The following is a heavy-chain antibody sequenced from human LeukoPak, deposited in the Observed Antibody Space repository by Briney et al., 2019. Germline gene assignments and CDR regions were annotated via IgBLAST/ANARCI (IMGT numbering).Heavy chain of an antibody. J-gene: IGHJ5*02. D-gene: IGHD3-16*01. CDR1: GFTFSSYG. CDR2: ISYDGSNK. Sequence: GGSLRLSCAASGFTFSSYGMHWVRQAPGKGLEWVAVISYDGSNKYYADSVKGRFTISRDNSKNTLYLQMNSLRAEDTAVYYCARDKITFGGVTINWFDPWGQGTLVTVSS. V-gene: IGHV3-30*03. CDR3: ARDKITFGGVTINWFDP.